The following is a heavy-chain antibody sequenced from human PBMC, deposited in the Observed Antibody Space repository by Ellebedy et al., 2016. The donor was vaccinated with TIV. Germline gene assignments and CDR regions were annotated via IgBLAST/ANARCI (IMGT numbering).Heavy chain of an antibody. D-gene: IGHD3-3*01. J-gene: IGHJ6*02. CDR1: GYSLSGLS. CDR3: ATGGSVGVLIELASYYSYGLAF. CDR2: FAPENGLT. V-gene: IGHV1-24*01. Sequence: AASVKVSCKVSGYSLSGLSMHWVRQAPGKGLEWMGGFAPENGLTIYPQKFQGRVTMTEDISTDTAYMELSSVRSEDTAIYYCATGGSVGVLIELASYYSYGLAFWGQGTTVTVSS.